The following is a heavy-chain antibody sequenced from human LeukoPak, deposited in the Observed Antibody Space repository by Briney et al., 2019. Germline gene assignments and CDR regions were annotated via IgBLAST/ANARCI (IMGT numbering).Heavy chain of an antibody. Sequence: GGSLRLSCTASGFTFSGYSMNWIRQAPGKGLEWVSGITGSGDSTYYADSVKGRFTISRDNSKSTVHLQMNSLRVEDTAVYHCGKERYGSSSVVDYWGHGTLVTVSS. V-gene: IGHV3-23*01. CDR3: GKERYGSSSVVDY. J-gene: IGHJ4*01. CDR2: ITGSGDST. D-gene: IGHD6-6*01. CDR1: GFTFSGYS.